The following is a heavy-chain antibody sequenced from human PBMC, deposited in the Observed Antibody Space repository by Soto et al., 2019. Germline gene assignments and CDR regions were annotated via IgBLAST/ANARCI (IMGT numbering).Heavy chain of an antibody. V-gene: IGHV1-58*01. J-gene: IGHJ6*02. CDR3: AAEELFGVDPGYYYYGMDV. CDR1: GFTFTSSY. Sequence: GASVKVSCKASGFTFTSSYVQWVRQARGQRLEWIGWIVVGSGNTNYAQKFRERVTITRDMSTSTAYMEVSSLRSEDTAVYYCAAEELFGVDPGYYYYGMDVWG. CDR2: IVVGSGNT. D-gene: IGHD3-3*01.